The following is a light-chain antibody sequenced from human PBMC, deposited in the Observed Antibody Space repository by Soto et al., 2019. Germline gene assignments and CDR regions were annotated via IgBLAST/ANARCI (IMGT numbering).Light chain of an antibody. V-gene: IGKV1-5*03. CDR3: QHFYNYVYT. Sequence: DIQMTQSPSTLSASVGDRVTITCRTSQSISSWLAWYQQKSGNAPKLLIYKASISDSGVPSRFSGSGSGAEFNLTISSLQSEDFATYYCQHFYNYVYTFGQGTRLEIK. J-gene: IGKJ2*01. CDR1: QSISSW. CDR2: KAS.